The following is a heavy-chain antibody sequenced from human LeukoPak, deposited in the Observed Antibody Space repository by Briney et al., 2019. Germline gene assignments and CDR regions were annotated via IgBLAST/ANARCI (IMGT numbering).Heavy chain of an antibody. Sequence: SETLSLTCTVSGGSISSGGYSWSWIRQHPGKGLEWIGYVYYSGSTYYNPSLKSRVTISVDTSKNQFSLKLSSVTAADTAVYYCARVSYYSSSWFVYNWFDPWGQGTLVTVSS. CDR1: GGSISSGGYS. CDR2: VYYSGST. CDR3: ARVSYYSSSWFVYNWFDP. D-gene: IGHD6-13*01. V-gene: IGHV4-31*03. J-gene: IGHJ5*02.